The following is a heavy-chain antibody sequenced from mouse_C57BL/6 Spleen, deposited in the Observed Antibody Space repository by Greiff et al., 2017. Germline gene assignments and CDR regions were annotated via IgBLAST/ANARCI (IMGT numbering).Heavy chain of an antibody. CDR2: IHPNSGST. CDR1: GYTFTSYW. CDR3: ARSSVYYDYDEGGAMDY. D-gene: IGHD2-4*01. J-gene: IGHJ4*01. Sequence: VQLQQPGAELVKPGASVKLSCKASGYTFTSYWMHWVKQRPGQGLEWIGMIHPNSGSTNYNEKFKSKATLTVDKSSSTAYMQLSSLTSEDSAVYYGARSSVYYDYDEGGAMDYWGQGTSVTVSS. V-gene: IGHV1-64*01.